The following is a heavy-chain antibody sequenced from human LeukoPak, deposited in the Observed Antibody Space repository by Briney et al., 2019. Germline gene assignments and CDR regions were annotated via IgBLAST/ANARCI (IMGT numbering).Heavy chain of an antibody. CDR1: GFTFSGSA. CDR3: TRFGSDDGEYAY. D-gene: IGHD4-17*01. Sequence: GGSLRLSCTASGFTFSGSAMHWLRQAPGKGLVWVGRIRSKANSYATAYAASVKGRFTISRDDSKNTAYLQLNSLKTEDTAVYYCTRFGSDDGEYAYWGQGTLVTVSS. V-gene: IGHV3-73*01. CDR2: IRSKANSYAT. J-gene: IGHJ4*02.